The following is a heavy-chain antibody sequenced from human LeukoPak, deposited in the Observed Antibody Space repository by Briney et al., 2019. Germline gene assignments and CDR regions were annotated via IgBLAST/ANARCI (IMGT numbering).Heavy chain of an antibody. CDR1: GFTFSGYT. CDR3: ARGVESYAYDYYYGMDV. D-gene: IGHD2-2*01. V-gene: IGHV3-30-3*01. J-gene: IGHJ6*02. Sequence: GRSLRLSCAASGFTFSGYTVDWGRQVPGKGLEWVAEISYDGSKEYYADSAKGRFTISRDNSKNTLYQQMNSLRAVYTAESDAARGVESYAYDYYYGMDVWGQGTTVTVSS. CDR2: ISYDGSKE.